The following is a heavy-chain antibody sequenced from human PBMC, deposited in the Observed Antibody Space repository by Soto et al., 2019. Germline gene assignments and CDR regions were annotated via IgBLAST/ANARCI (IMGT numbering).Heavy chain of an antibody. CDR3: ARAIFGVAQNWFDP. CDR1: GYSFTSYW. D-gene: IGHD3-3*01. CDR2: IDPSDSYT. Sequence: GESLKISCKGSGYSFTSYWISGVREMPGKGLEWMGRIDPSDSYTNYSPSFQGHVTISADKSISTAYLQWSSLKASDTAMYYCARAIFGVAQNWFDPWGQGTLVTVSS. V-gene: IGHV5-10-1*01. J-gene: IGHJ5*02.